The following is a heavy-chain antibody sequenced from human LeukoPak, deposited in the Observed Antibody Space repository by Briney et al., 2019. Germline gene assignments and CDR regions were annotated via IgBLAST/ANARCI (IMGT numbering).Heavy chain of an antibody. D-gene: IGHD5-12*01. J-gene: IGHJ4*02. Sequence: SGTLSLTCAVSGGSISSSNWWSWVRQPPGKGLEWIGEFHHSGSTNYNPSLKSRVTISVDKSKDQFSLKLSSVTAAETAVYYCARNGYGGYGFDYWGQGTLVTVSS. CDR3: ARNGYGGYGFDY. V-gene: IGHV4-4*02. CDR1: GGSISSSNW. CDR2: FHHSGST.